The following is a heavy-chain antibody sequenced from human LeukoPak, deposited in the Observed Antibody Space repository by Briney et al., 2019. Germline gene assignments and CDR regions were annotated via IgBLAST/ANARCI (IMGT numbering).Heavy chain of an antibody. Sequence: PSETLSLTCSVSGGSITSGNYYWSWIRQPAGKGLEWIGRIYTSGSTNYNPSLKSRVTISVETSKNQFSLKLKSVTAADTAVYYCARGGYYGSGNDFRFDPWGQGTLVTVSS. CDR2: IYTSGST. CDR3: ARGGYYGSGNDFRFDP. V-gene: IGHV4-61*02. J-gene: IGHJ5*02. D-gene: IGHD3-10*01. CDR1: GGSITSGNYY.